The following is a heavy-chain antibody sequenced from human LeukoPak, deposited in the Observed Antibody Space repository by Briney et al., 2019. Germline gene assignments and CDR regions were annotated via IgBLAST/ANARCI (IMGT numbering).Heavy chain of an antibody. Sequence: ASVKVSCKASGYTFTSYYMHWVRQAPGQGLEWMGWISAYNGNTNYAQKLQGRVTMTTDTSTSTAYMELRSLRSDDTAVYYCARPIMITFGGVIGYYFDYWGQGTLVTVSS. V-gene: IGHV1-18*04. CDR1: GYTFTSYY. J-gene: IGHJ4*02. D-gene: IGHD3-16*02. CDR3: ARPIMITFGGVIGYYFDY. CDR2: ISAYNGNT.